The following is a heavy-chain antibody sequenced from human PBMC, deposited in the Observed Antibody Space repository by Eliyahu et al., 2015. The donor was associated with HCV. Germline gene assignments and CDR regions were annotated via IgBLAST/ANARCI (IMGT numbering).Heavy chain of an antibody. D-gene: IGHD3-10*01. Sequence: QVQLQESGPRLVKPLETLSLNCSVSGXSLGHFYWNWFRQPAGKGLEWIGRVYLYGDTDXNPSLKSRVTMSLDTSMNQISLILDSVTAADTAMYYCARERSRRFGKFDWFDPWGQGILVTVSS. CDR2: VYLYGDT. CDR3: ARERSRRFGKFDWFDP. CDR1: GXSLGHFY. V-gene: IGHV4-4*07. J-gene: IGHJ5*02.